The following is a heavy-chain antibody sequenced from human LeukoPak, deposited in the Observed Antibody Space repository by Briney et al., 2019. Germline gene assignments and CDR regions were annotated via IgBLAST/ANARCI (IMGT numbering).Heavy chain of an antibody. CDR1: GFTFSSYG. CDR3: AEDRGYNSCRGPIDY. D-gene: IGHD6-19*01. Sequence: HSGGSLRLSCAASGFTFSSYGMHWVRQAPGKGLEWVAVISYDGTNKYYADSVKGRFTISRDNSKNTLYLQMNSLRAEDTAVYYRAEDRGYNSCRGPIDYWGQGTLVTVSS. V-gene: IGHV3-30*18. CDR2: ISYDGTNK. J-gene: IGHJ4*02.